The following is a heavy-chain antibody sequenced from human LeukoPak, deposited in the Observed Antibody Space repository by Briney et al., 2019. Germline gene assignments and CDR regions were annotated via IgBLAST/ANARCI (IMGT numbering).Heavy chain of an antibody. CDR2: ISYDGSNK. D-gene: IGHD5-18*01. V-gene: IGHV3-30*18. Sequence: GGSLRLSCAASGFTFSNAWMSWVRQAPGKGLEWVAVISYDGSNKYYADSVKGRFTISRDNSKNTLYLQMNSLRAEDTAVYYCAKVSRYSYNYYYYGMDVWGQGTTVTVSS. J-gene: IGHJ6*02. CDR1: GFTFSNAW. CDR3: AKVSRYSYNYYYYGMDV.